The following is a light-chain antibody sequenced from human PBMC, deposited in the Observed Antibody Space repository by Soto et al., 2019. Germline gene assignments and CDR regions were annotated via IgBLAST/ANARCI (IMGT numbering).Light chain of an antibody. CDR2: KAS. V-gene: IGKV1-5*03. Sequence: DIQMTQSPSSLSASVGDRVTITCRASQSISSYLNWYQQKPGKAPKLLIYKASTLKSGVPSRFSGSGSGTEFTLTISSLQPDDFAAYYCQQYNTYSPTFGQGTKV. CDR3: QQYNTYSPT. J-gene: IGKJ1*01. CDR1: QSISSY.